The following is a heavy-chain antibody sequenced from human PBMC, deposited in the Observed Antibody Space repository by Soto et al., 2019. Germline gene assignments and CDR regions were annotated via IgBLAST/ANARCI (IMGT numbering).Heavy chain of an antibody. Sequence: QVQLQESGPGLVKPAATLSLTCTVSGASISSYFWSWIRQPAGKGLEWIGRIYTSGSTDSNPSLGRRVTMSVDTSKKQDFLKLSSVTAADAAEYYGAAICSSPSCYGTDVWGQGTSVTVSS. CDR1: GASISSYF. CDR2: IYTSGST. D-gene: IGHD2-2*01. CDR3: AAICSSPSCYGTDV. J-gene: IGHJ6*02. V-gene: IGHV4-4*07.